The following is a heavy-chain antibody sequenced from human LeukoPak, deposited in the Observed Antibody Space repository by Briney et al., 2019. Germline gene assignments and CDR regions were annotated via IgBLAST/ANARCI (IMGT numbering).Heavy chain of an antibody. CDR3: ARELVGYCSGGSCYNFDY. Sequence: PSETLSLTCAVYGGSFSGYYWSWIRQPPGKGLEWIGEINHSGSTNYNSSLKSRVTISVDTSKNQFSLKLSSVTAADTAVYYCARELVGYCSGGSCYNFDYWGQGTLVTVSS. J-gene: IGHJ4*02. D-gene: IGHD2-15*01. V-gene: IGHV4-34*01. CDR1: GGSFSGYY. CDR2: INHSGST.